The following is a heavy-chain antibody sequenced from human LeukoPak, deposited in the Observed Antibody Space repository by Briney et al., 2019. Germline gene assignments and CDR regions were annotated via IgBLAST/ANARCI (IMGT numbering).Heavy chain of an antibody. CDR1: GFTFSRYW. V-gene: IGHV3-7*01. CDR2: IKEDGSET. CDR3: ARDDEFTLGTDS. Sequence: GGSLRLSCAASGFTFSRYWMSWVRQAPGKGLEWVANIKEDGSETYYADSVKGRFTISRDNAKSSLFLQMNSLRAEDTAVYCCARDDEFTLGTDSWGQATLVTVSS. D-gene: IGHD3-10*01. J-gene: IGHJ4*02.